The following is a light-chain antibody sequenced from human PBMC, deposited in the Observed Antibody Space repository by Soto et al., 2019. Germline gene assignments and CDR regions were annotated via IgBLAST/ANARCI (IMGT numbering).Light chain of an antibody. Sequence: QSVLTQPPSASGSPGQSVTISCTGTSTDVGAYNYVSWYQQRPGKAPKLIIYEVSYRPSGISNRFSGSKSGNTASLTISGLQAEDEADYYCSSYTSSTNYVFGTGTKVTVL. CDR2: EVS. V-gene: IGLV2-14*01. J-gene: IGLJ1*01. CDR3: SSYTSSTNYV. CDR1: STDVGAYNY.